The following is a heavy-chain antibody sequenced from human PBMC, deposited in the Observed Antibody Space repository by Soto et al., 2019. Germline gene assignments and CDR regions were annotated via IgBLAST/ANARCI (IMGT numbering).Heavy chain of an antibody. V-gene: IGHV3-23*01. CDR1: GFTFSNYA. CDR3: AKERCGGGNCSQGWFDP. CDR2: IRDSAGST. D-gene: IGHD2-21*01. J-gene: IGHJ5*02. Sequence: EVQLLESGGGLVQPGGSLRLSCAASGFTFSNYAMTWVRQAPGKGLDWVTSIRDSAGSTEYADAVKGRFTVSRDNSKNILYLQMTSLRADDTAVYYCAKERCGGGNCSQGWFDPWGQATLVIVSS.